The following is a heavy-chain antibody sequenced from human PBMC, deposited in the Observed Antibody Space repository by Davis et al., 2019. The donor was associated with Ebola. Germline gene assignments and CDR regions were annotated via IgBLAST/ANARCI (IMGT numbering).Heavy chain of an antibody. CDR1: GRSISSYY. V-gene: IGHV4-59*12. Sequence: SETLSLTCTVSGRSISSYYCRCIPHPPSKGLEWIGYIYYSGSTNYNPSLKSRVTISVDTSKNQFSLKLSSVTAADTAVYYCARVWGVAARWANWFDPWGQGTLVTVSS. CDR2: IYYSGST. CDR3: ARVWGVAARWANWFDP. D-gene: IGHD6-25*01. J-gene: IGHJ5*02.